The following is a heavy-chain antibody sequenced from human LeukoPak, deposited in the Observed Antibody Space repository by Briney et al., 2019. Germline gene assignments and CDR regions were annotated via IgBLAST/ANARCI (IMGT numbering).Heavy chain of an antibody. V-gene: IGHV3-15*01. CDR3: ATLTVRGVINI. CDR2: IQSKTDGGTT. J-gene: IGHJ4*02. Sequence: GGSLRLSCAASGFTFSNTWMNWVRQPPGKGLEWVGRIQSKTDGGTTEYAAPVKGRFTISRDDSKTTLYLQMNSLKTEDTAVYYCATLTVRGVINIWGQGTLVTVSS. D-gene: IGHD3-10*01. CDR1: GFTFSNTW.